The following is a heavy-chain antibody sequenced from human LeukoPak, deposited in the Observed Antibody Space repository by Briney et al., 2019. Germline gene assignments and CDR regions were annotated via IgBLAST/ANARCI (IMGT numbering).Heavy chain of an antibody. J-gene: IGHJ6*03. Sequence: GGSLRLSCAGSGFYSNDYARYAMSWVRQAPGKGLEWVSAISGTADTTKYADSVKGRFTISRDNSKNTLYLQMNSLRAEGTAVYYCAKGWDNFYFYYYMDVWGKGTMVTVSS. CDR3: AKGWDNFYFYYYMDV. D-gene: IGHD1-26*01. CDR2: ISGTADTT. CDR1: GFYSNDYARYA. V-gene: IGHV3-23*01.